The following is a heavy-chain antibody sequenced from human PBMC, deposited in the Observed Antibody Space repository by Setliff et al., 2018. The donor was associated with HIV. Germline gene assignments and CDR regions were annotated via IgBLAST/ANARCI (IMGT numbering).Heavy chain of an antibody. CDR1: GGSISSDY. D-gene: IGHD3-3*01. J-gene: IGHJ4*02. CDR2: VYHSGST. Sequence: SETLSLTCTVSGGSISSDYWSWIRQPPGKGLEWIGYVYHSGSTNYNPSLKSRVTISVDTSNNQFSLKVTSVTAADTAVYYCMRGRSITIFGVAYFDFWGQGTQVTVSS. V-gene: IGHV4-59*08. CDR3: MRGRSITIFGVAYFDF.